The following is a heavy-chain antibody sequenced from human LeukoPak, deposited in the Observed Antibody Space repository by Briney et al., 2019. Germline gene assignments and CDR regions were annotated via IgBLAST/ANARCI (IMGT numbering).Heavy chain of an antibody. J-gene: IGHJ3*02. CDR3: ARGFYDSSGYYYRGAFDI. CDR2: INWNGGSV. CDR1: GFTFHDYG. Sequence: GGSLRLSCAASGFTFHDYGMSWVRQVPGKGLEWVSGINWNGGSVGYADSVKGRFTISRDNSKNTLYLQMNSLRAEDTAVYYCARGFYDSSGYYYRGAFDIWGQGTMVTVSS. V-gene: IGHV3-20*04. D-gene: IGHD3-22*01.